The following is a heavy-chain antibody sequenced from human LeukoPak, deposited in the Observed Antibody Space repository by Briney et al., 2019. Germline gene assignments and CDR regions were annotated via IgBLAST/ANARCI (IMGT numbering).Heavy chain of an antibody. D-gene: IGHD1-7*01. Sequence: KPSETLSLTCSVSGGSIRGYYWTWIRQPAGKGLEWIGRVYTSGSTHYNPSLKTRLTMSLDTSKNQFSLTLSSVPAADTAMYYCARIITGTTTAFDIWGQGTMVTVSS. CDR3: ARIITGTTTAFDI. CDR2: VYTSGST. CDR1: GGSIRGYY. J-gene: IGHJ3*02. V-gene: IGHV4-4*07.